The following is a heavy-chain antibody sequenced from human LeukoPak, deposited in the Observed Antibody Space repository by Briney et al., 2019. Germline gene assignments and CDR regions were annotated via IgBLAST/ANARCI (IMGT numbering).Heavy chain of an antibody. Sequence: SETLSLTCAVSGGSISGYYWNWIRQPPGKGLEWIGYIYYGGSTNYNPSLKSRVTMSVDTSKNQFSLKLSSVTAADTAVYYCARYSSSPQAYYYYYYMDVWGKGTTVTVSS. CDR3: ARYSSSPQAYYYYYYMDV. V-gene: IGHV4-59*12. CDR1: GGSISGYY. CDR2: IYYGGST. D-gene: IGHD6-6*01. J-gene: IGHJ6*03.